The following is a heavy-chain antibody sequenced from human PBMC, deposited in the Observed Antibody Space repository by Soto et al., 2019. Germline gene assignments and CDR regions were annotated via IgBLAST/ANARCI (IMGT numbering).Heavy chain of an antibody. V-gene: IGHV3-23*01. J-gene: IGHJ4*02. Sequence: WGSLRLSCAASGFTFSSYAMSWVRQAPWKGLEWVSAISGSGGSTYYADSVKCRFTISRDNSKNTLYLQMNSLRAEDTAVYYCAKVSGIAVADRLFDYWGQGTLVTVSS. CDR2: ISGSGGST. D-gene: IGHD6-19*01. CDR3: AKVSGIAVADRLFDY. CDR1: GFTFSSYA.